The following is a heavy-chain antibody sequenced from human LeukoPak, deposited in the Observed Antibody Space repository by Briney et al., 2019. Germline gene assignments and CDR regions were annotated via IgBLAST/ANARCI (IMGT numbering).Heavy chain of an antibody. J-gene: IGHJ5*02. V-gene: IGHV4-34*01. D-gene: IGHD3-10*01. Sequence: PSETLSLTCAVYGGSFSGYYWSWIRQPPGKGLEWIGEINHSGSTNYNPSLKSRVTISVDTSKNQFSLKLSSVTAADTAVYYCARARPTGSGSYSWFDPWGQGTLVTVSS. CDR1: GGSFSGYY. CDR3: ARARPTGSGSYSWFDP. CDR2: INHSGST.